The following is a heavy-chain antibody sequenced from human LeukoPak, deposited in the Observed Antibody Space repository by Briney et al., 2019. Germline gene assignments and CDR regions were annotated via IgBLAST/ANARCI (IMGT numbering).Heavy chain of an antibody. D-gene: IGHD2-15*01. V-gene: IGHV3-7*03. CDR2: INSDGSEG. CDR3: ARDVFEGYCSGGSCYSGRAFDI. CDR1: GFTFSGFW. Sequence: PGGSLRLSCAVSGFTFSGFWMSWSRQAPGKGLEWVASINSDGSEGYYADVVKGRFTISRDNAKNSLYLQINSLRAEDTAVYYCARDVFEGYCSGGSCYSGRAFDIWGQGTMVTVSS. J-gene: IGHJ3*02.